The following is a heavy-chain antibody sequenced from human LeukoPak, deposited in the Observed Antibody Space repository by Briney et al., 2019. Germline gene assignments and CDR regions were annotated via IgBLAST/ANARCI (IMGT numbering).Heavy chain of an antibody. D-gene: IGHD3-3*01. CDR3: ARHGGFWSGLEPFEYVS. CDR2: IYPGDSDT. J-gene: IGHJ4*02. V-gene: IGHV5-51*01. CDR1: GYTFTSYW. Sequence: GESLKISCQGSGYTFTSYWIGWVRQMPVKGLEWMGSIYPGDSDTKYSPSFQGQVTISADKSISTAYLQWSSLKASDTAMYYCARHGGFWSGLEPFEYVSWGQGTLVTVSS.